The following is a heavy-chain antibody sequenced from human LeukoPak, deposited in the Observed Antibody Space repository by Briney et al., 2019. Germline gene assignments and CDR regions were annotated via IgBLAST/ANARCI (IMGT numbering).Heavy chain of an antibody. CDR3: ARVYCSGGSCYRNADY. J-gene: IGHJ4*02. D-gene: IGHD2-15*01. Sequence: GGSLRLSCAASGFTFSSYSMNWVGQAPGKGLEWVSYISSSSSTIYYANSVKGRFTISRDNAKNSLYLQMNSLRDEDTAVYYCARVYCSGGSCYRNADYWGQGTLVTVSS. CDR2: ISSSSSTI. V-gene: IGHV3-48*02. CDR1: GFTFSSYS.